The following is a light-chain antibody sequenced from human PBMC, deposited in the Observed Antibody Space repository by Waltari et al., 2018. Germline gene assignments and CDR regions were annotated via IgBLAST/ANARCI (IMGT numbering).Light chain of an antibody. CDR3: QQYSSEST. Sequence: DIQMTQSPSTLSASVGDRVTITCRASQSIGSWLAWYQQKPGKAPKLLIYKASSLETVVPSRFSGSGSGTEFTLTISSLQPDDFATYYCQQYSSESTFGQGTKVEIK. CDR2: KAS. V-gene: IGKV1-5*03. CDR1: QSIGSW. J-gene: IGKJ1*01.